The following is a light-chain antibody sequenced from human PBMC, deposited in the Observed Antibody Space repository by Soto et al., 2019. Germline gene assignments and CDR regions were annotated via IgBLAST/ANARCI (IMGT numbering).Light chain of an antibody. CDR3: GTWDSRRTTVV. Sequence: QSVLTQPPSMSAAPGQRVTISCSGSSSNIAKNFVSWYQQLPGTAPKLLIYDNNKRPSGLSDRFSGSKSGTSATLGITGRQTGDEADDYCGTWDSRRTTVVFGCGTKLTVL. CDR1: SSNIAKNF. CDR2: DNN. J-gene: IGLJ2*01. V-gene: IGLV1-51*01.